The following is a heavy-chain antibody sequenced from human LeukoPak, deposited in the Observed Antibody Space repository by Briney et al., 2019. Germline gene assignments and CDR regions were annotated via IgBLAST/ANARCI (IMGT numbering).Heavy chain of an antibody. CDR2: ISGSTRRI. CDR3: AREFPPHCSSTSCYPDH. D-gene: IGHD2-2*01. V-gene: IGHV3-48*02. CDR1: GFNFSSYS. J-gene: IGHJ5*02. Sequence: PGGSLRLSCAASGFNFSSYSLNWVRQAPGKGLEWVSYISGSTRRIYYADSVKGRFTISRDSAKNSLYLQMDSLRDEDTAMYYCAREFPPHCSSTSCYPDHWGQGTLVAVSS.